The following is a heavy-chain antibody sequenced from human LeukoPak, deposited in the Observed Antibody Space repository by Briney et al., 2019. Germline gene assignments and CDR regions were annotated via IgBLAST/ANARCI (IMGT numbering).Heavy chain of an antibody. CDR3: ARDPGFKYYYDSSGYYLDY. CDR1: GFTFSSYS. V-gene: IGHV3-21*01. CDR2: ISSSSSYI. D-gene: IGHD3-22*01. Sequence: GGSLRLSCAASGFTFSSYSMNWVRHAPRKGLEWVSSISSSSSYIYYADSVKGRFTISRDNAKNSLYLQMNSLRAEDTAVYYCARDPGFKYYYDSSGYYLDYWGQGTLVTVSS. J-gene: IGHJ4*02.